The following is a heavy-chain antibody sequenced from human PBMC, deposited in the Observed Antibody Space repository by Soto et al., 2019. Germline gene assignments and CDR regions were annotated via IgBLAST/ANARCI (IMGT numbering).Heavy chain of an antibody. CDR1: GLSLSTSGVG. D-gene: IGHD4-4*01. Sequence: QITLKESGPTLVKPTQTLTLTCTFSGLSLSTSGVGVGWIRQPPGKALEWLALISWNDAKRYTPSLKSRLTITKDTSKNQVVLTMTNMDPVDTATYYCAHKPGFHLTTVSPFDCWGQGTLVTVSS. CDR2: ISWNDAK. V-gene: IGHV2-5*01. CDR3: AHKPGFHLTTVSPFDC. J-gene: IGHJ4*02.